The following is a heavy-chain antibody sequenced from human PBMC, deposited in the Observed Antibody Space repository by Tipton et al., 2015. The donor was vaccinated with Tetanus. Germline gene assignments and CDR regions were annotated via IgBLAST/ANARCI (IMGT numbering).Heavy chain of an antibody. CDR3: ATSFWGGYYFVDYFDY. CDR2: INHSGST. V-gene: IGHV4-34*01. Sequence: TLSLTCAVYGGSFSGYYWSWIRQPPGKGLEWIGEINHSGSTNYNPSLKSRVTISVDTSKNQFSLKLSSVTAADTAVYYCATSFWGGYYFVDYFDYWGQGTLVTVSS. CDR1: GGSFSGYY. J-gene: IGHJ4*02. D-gene: IGHD3-3*01.